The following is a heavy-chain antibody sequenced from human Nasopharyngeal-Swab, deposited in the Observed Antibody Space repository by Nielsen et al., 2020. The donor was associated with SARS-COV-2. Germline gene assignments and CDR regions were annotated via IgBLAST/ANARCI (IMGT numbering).Heavy chain of an antibody. CDR2: IRSKAYGGTT. J-gene: IGHJ6*02. V-gene: IGHV3-49*03. CDR1: GFTFGDYV. Sequence: GGSLRLSCTASGFTFGDYVMTWFRQAPGKGLEWVGFIRSKAYGGTTEYAASVKGRFSISRDDSKRIAHLQMNSLKTEDTAVYYCTRGSRYYPDYYFGMDVWGQGTTVTVSS. D-gene: IGHD3-3*01. CDR3: TRGSRYYPDYYFGMDV.